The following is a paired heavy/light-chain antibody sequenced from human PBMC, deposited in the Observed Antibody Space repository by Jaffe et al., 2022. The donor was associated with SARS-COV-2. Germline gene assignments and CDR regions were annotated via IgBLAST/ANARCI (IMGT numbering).Light chain of an antibody. Sequence: AIRMTQSPSSFSASTGDRVTITCRASQDISSYLAWYQQKPGKAPNLLIYTASTLQSGVPSRFSGSGSGTDFTLTISCLQSEDFATYYCQQYYSYPWTFGQGTKVEIK. CDR3: QQYYSYPWT. CDR1: QDISSY. CDR2: TAS. J-gene: IGKJ1*01. V-gene: IGKV1-8*01.
Heavy chain of an antibody. J-gene: IGHJ6*02. CDR3: ARYRLSNYGLDV. CDR2: ISSGGSSI. Sequence: QVQLVESGGGLVKPGGSLRLSCAASGFTFSDYYMSWIRQAPGKGLEWVSHISSGGSSIYYADSLKGRFTISRDNANNSLYLQMNNLRAEDTAVYYCARYRLSNYGLDVWGQGTAVTVSS. D-gene: IGHD3-16*02. V-gene: IGHV3-11*01. CDR1: GFTFSDYY.